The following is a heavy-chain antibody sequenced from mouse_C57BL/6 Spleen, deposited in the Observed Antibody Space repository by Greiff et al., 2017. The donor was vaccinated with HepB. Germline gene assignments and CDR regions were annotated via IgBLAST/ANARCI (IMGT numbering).Heavy chain of an antibody. Sequence: VQLVESGAELVRPGTSVKVSCKASGYAFTNYLIEWVKQRPGQGLEWIGVINPGSGGTNYNEKFKGKATLTADKSSSTAYMRLSSLTSEDSAVYFCARSMDYWGQGTSVTVSS. J-gene: IGHJ4*01. CDR1: GYAFTNYL. CDR3: ARSMDY. V-gene: IGHV1-54*01. CDR2: INPGSGGT.